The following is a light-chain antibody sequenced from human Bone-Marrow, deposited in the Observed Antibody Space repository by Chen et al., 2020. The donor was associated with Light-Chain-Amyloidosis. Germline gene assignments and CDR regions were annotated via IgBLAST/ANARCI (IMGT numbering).Light chain of an antibody. J-gene: IGLJ2*01. CDR3: QSADSSGTYEVI. CDR1: DLPTKS. Sequence: SYELTQPPSVSVSPGQTARITCSGGDLPTKSRYWYKQKPGQAPVLVIQRDTERPSGISERFSGSSSGTTATLTISGVQAEDEADYHCQSADSSGTYEVIFGGGTKLTVL. V-gene: IGLV3-25*03. CDR2: RDT.